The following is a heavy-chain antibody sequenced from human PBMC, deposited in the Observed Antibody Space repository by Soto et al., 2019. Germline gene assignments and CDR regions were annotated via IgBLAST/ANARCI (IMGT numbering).Heavy chain of an antibody. J-gene: IGHJ4*02. D-gene: IGHD6-19*01. Sequence: QLQLQESGSGLVKPSQTLSLTCAVSGGSISSGGYYWSWIRQPPGKGLEWIGYIYHSGSTYYNPSLKRRVTISVDRSKNQFSLKLSSVTAADTAVYYCARAGGLGAVAVDYWGQGTLVTVSS. CDR1: GGSISSGGYY. CDR3: ARAGGLGAVAVDY. V-gene: IGHV4-30-2*01. CDR2: IYHSGST.